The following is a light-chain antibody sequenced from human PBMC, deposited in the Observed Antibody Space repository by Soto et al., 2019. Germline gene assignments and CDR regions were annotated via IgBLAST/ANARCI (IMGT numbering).Light chain of an antibody. CDR2: GAS. V-gene: IGKV3-15*01. CDR1: QSVSSN. CDR3: QQYKNWPPYT. Sequence: EIVMTLSPVTLSVSLGERATLSCRASQSVSSNLAWYQQKLGQAPRLLIYGASTRATGIPARFSGSGSGTEFTLTISSLQSEDFAVYYCQQYKNWPPYTLGQGTKLEIK. J-gene: IGKJ2*01.